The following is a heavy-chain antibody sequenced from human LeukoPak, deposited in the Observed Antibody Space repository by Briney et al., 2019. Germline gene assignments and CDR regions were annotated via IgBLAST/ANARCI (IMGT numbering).Heavy chain of an antibody. V-gene: IGHV3-30*02. D-gene: IGHD2-2*01. CDR3: AKVPGRTRHNWFDP. CDR2: IRYDGSNK. J-gene: IGHJ5*02. CDR1: GFTFSNYY. Sequence: GGSLRLSCAASGFTFSNYYMSWVRQAPGKGLEWVAFIRYDGSNKYYADSVKGRFTISRDNSKNTLYLQMNSLRAEDTAVYYCAKVPGRTRHNWFDPWGQGTLVTVSS.